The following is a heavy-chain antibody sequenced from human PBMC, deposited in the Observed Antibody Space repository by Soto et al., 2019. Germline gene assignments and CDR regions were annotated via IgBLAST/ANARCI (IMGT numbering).Heavy chain of an antibody. V-gene: IGHV1-3*05. CDR2: INAGNGNT. D-gene: IGHD6-19*01. CDR1: GYTFTGYA. J-gene: IGHJ4*02. Sequence: QVQLVQSGAEEKKPGASVKVSCKASGYTFTGYAMHWVRQAPGQRLEWMGWINAGNGNTKYSQKFQGRVTITRDISASTAYMELSSLRSEDTAVYYCASAVAVPADFDYWGQGTLVTVSS. CDR3: ASAVAVPADFDY.